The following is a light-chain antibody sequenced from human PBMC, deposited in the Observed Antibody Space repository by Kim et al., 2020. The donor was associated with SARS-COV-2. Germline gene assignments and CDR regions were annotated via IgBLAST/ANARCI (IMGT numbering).Light chain of an antibody. CDR3: QQYNDWRRT. CDR2: GAS. CDR1: QSISSN. V-gene: IGKV3-15*01. J-gene: IGKJ1*01. Sequence: EIVMTQSPANLSVSPGERATLSCRDSQSISSNLAWYQQKPGQAPRLLIYGASTRSTGHPARFSGSGSGTEFTLTISSLQSEDFAVYYCQQYNDWRRTFGQGTKVDSK.